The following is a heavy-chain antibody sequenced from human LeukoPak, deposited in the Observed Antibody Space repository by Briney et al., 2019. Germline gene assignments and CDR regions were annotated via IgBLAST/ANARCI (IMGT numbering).Heavy chain of an antibody. Sequence: ASVKVSCKASGYTFTNYGISWVRQAPGQGLEWMGWISAYNKNTNYPQKFQGKITMTTDTSTSTAYMELRSLRSDDTAVYYCARDVVTTGMDAFDIWGQGTMVIVSS. CDR1: GYTFTNYG. CDR3: ARDVVTTGMDAFDI. CDR2: ISAYNKNT. V-gene: IGHV1-18*01. D-gene: IGHD3-22*01. J-gene: IGHJ3*02.